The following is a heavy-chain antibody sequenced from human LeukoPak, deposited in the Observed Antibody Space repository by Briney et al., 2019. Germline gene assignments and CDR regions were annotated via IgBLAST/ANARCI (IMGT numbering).Heavy chain of an antibody. V-gene: IGHV1-18*01. D-gene: IGHD6-6*01. Sequence: ASVKVSCKASGGTFSSYAISWVRQAPGQGLDWMRWISAYNGNTVYAQELQGRVTMTTDTSTTIAYMELRSLRADDTAVYYCARDRWSSSSPGGPFGIWGQGQWSPSLQ. CDR2: ISAYNGNT. J-gene: IGHJ3*02. CDR1: GGTFSSYA. CDR3: ARDRWSSSSPGGPFGI.